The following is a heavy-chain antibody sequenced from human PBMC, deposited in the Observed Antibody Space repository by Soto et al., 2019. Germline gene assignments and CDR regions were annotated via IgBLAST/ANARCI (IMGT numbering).Heavy chain of an antibody. J-gene: IGHJ5*02. CDR2: IRSKAYGGTT. Sequence: GGSLRLSCTASGFTFGDYAMSWFRQAPGKGLEWVGFIRSKAYGGTTEYAASVKGRFTISRDDSKSIAYLQMNSLKTEDTAVYYCTMRLEWVSNWFDPWGQGTLVTVSS. CDR3: TMRLEWVSNWFDP. CDR1: GFTFGDYA. V-gene: IGHV3-49*03. D-gene: IGHD3-3*01.